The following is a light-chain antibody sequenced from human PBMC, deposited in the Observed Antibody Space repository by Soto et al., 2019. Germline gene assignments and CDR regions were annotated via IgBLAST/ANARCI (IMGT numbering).Light chain of an antibody. CDR3: SSYAGSNNVYV. Sequence: QSALTQPPSASGSPGQSVTISCTGTSSDVGGYNYVSWYQQHPGKAPKLMIYEFSKRPSGVPDRFSGSESGNTASLTVSGLQAEDEADYYCSSYAGSNNVYVFGTGTKLTVL. J-gene: IGLJ1*01. CDR2: EFS. V-gene: IGLV2-8*01. CDR1: SSDVGGYNY.